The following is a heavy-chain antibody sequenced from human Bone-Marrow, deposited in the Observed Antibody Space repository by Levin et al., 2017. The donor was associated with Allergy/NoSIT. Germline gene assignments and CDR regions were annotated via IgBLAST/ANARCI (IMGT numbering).Heavy chain of an antibody. CDR3: VKDFWGRRFSAFEM. J-gene: IGHJ3*02. Sequence: GGSLRLSCSASGFTFSSYAMHWVRQAPGKGLEYISAVSNDGGSTYHADSVKGRFSISRDNSKNTLYLQMSSLRPEDTAMYYCVKDFWGRRFSAFEMWGQGTMFTVSS. CDR2: VSNDGGST. D-gene: IGHD3-3*01. V-gene: IGHV3-64D*06. CDR1: GFTFSSYA.